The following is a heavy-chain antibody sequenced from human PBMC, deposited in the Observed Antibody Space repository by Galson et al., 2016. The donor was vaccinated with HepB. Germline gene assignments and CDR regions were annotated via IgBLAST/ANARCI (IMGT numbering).Heavy chain of an antibody. CDR2: ISAGSGNT. J-gene: IGHJ6*02. V-gene: IGHV1-3*01. Sequence: SCKASGYTFTTYDMHWVRQSPGQRLEWLGYISAGSGNTKYSQNSQGRVTITRDTSARTHYMELSSLTSEDTAVYYCARNLIGNLDVWGQGTTVTVSS. CDR1: GYTFTTYD. CDR3: ARNLIGNLDV.